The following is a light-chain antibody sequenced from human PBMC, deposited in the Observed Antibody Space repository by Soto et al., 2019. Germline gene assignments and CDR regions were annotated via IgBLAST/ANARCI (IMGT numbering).Light chain of an antibody. CDR1: QTISSW. V-gene: IGKV1-5*03. CDR2: KAS. CDR3: QHYNGYSEA. Sequence: DIQMTQSPSTLSGSVGDRVTITCRASQTISSWLAWYQQKPGKAPKLLIYKASTIKRGGPSRFRGSGCGTEFTLIISSLQPDDFATYYCQHYNGYSEAFGQGTKVELK. J-gene: IGKJ1*01.